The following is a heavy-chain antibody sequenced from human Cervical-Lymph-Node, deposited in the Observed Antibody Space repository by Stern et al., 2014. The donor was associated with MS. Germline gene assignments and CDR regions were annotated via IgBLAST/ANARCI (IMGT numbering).Heavy chain of an antibody. CDR2: IHNGGAT. D-gene: IGHD5-18*01. V-gene: IGHV3-53*01. CDR1: GFTVSSSY. Sequence: EVQLVESGGGFIQPGGSLRLSCAASGFTVSSSYMSWVRQAPGKGLECVSAIHNGGATYYADSVKGRFTISRDNSKNTLYFQMSSLRAEDTAVYYCARVGRGYISGYSFDYWAQGTLVTVSS. J-gene: IGHJ4*02. CDR3: ARVGRGYISGYSFDY.